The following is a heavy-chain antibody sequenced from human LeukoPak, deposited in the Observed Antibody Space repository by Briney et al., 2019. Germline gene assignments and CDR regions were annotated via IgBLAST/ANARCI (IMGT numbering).Heavy chain of an antibody. D-gene: IGHD6-6*01. V-gene: IGHV1-8*03. CDR2: MNPNSGNT. Sequence: ASVKVSCKASGGTFSSYAISWVRQATGQGLEWMGWMNPNSGNTGYAQKFQGRVTITRNTSISTAYIELSSLRSEDTAVYYCARGRAAPSYYYYYYMDVWGKGTTVTVSS. CDR3: ARGRAAPSYYYYYYMDV. J-gene: IGHJ6*03. CDR1: GGTFSSYA.